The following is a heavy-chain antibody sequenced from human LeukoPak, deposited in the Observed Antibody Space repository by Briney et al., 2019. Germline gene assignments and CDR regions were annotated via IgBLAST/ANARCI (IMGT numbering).Heavy chain of an antibody. CDR1: GVTFSSYG. CDR3: AKDGNYYGSGSYYNVAGHFDY. J-gene: IGHJ4*02. D-gene: IGHD3-10*01. Sequence: GSLRLSCAASGVTFSSYGMHWVRQAPGKGLEWVAFIRYDGSNKYYADSVKGRFTISRDNSKNTLYLQMNSLRAEDTAVYYCAKDGNYYGSGSYYNVAGHFDYWGQGTLVTVSS. V-gene: IGHV3-30*02. CDR2: IRYDGSNK.